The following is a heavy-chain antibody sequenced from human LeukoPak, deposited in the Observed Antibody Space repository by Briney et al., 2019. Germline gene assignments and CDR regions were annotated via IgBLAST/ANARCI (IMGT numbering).Heavy chain of an antibody. CDR1: GFSLSSYA. V-gene: IGHV3-23*01. CDR3: AKDPPFDYGDYETFVDY. Sequence: GRSMTLSCAASGFSLSSYAMSWVRQAPGKGLGWVSAISDSGGTTYYADSVKGRFTISRDNSKNTLYLQMNSLRAEDTAVYYCAKDPPFDYGDYETFVDYWGQGTLVTVSS. CDR2: ISDSGGTT. D-gene: IGHD4-17*01. J-gene: IGHJ4*02.